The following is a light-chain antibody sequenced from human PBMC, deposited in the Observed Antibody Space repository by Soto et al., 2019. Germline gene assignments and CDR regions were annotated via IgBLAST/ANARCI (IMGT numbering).Light chain of an antibody. CDR3: QQYNNWPPSWT. CDR1: QSVSSN. V-gene: IGKV3-15*01. J-gene: IGKJ1*01. Sequence: EIVMTQSPATLSVSPGERATLSCRASQSVSSNLAWYQQKPGQAPRLLIYGASTRATGISARYSGSGSGTEFPPPISSLQSEDFAVYYCQQYNNWPPSWTFGQGTKVDIK. CDR2: GAS.